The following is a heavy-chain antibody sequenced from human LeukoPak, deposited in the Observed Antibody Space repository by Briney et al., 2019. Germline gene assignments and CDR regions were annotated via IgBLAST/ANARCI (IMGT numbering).Heavy chain of an antibody. J-gene: IGHJ4*02. V-gene: IGHV3-23*01. D-gene: IGHD3-10*01. CDR2: ISGSGGST. Sequence: GGSLRLSCAASGFTFSSYAISWVRQAPGKGLEWVSAISGSGGSTYYADSVKGRFTISRDNSKNTLYLQMNSLRAEDTAVYYCAKDATYYYGSGGPPDYWGQGTLVTVSS. CDR1: GFTFSSYA. CDR3: AKDATYYYGSGGPPDY.